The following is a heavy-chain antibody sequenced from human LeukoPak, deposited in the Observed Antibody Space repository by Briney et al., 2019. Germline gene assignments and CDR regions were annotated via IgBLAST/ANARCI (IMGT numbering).Heavy chain of an antibody. CDR3: ARQLTTLRGFDI. D-gene: IGHD4-11*01. Sequence: PGESLKIFCKGSGYTFTTSWIGWVRQLPGKGREWMGIIYPGDSDTRYSPSFQGQVTISADKSIHTAYLQWTSLKGSDTAMYYCARQLTTLRGFDIWGQGTMVTASS. J-gene: IGHJ3*02. CDR2: IYPGDSDT. CDR1: GYTFTTSW. V-gene: IGHV5-51*01.